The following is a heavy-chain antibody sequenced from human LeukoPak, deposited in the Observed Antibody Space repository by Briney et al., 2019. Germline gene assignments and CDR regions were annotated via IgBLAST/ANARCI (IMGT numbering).Heavy chain of an antibody. Sequence: PSQTLSLTCTVSGGSISSGGYYWSWLRQPPGKGLEWIGYIYYTGSTDYNPSLKSRVTISIDTSKNQFPLNLSSLTAADTAVYYCARRAGDSSGYYTDWGQGTLVTVSS. CDR2: IYYTGST. J-gene: IGHJ4*02. V-gene: IGHV4-61*08. CDR3: ARRAGDSSGYYTD. CDR1: GGSISSGGYY. D-gene: IGHD3-22*01.